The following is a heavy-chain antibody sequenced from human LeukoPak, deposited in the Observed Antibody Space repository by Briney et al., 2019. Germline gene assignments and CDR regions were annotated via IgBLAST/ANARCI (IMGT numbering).Heavy chain of an antibody. J-gene: IGHJ4*02. CDR2: ISGSGSRT. Sequence: GGSLRLSCAASGFTFNNYAMSWVRQAPGKGLEWVSGISGSGSRTYYADSVKGRFTISRDNSKNTLFLQMNSLRAEDTAVYCCAKDLPSNMIAASYYFDYWGQGTLVTVSS. CDR3: AKDLPSNMIAASYYFDY. D-gene: IGHD6-6*01. CDR1: GFTFNNYA. V-gene: IGHV3-23*01.